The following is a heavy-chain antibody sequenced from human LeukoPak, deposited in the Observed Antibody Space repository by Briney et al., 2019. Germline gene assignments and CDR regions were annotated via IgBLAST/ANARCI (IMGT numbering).Heavy chain of an antibody. Sequence: PGGSLRLSCAASGFTFSNAWMSWVRQAPGKGLEWVGRTKSKTDGGTTDYAARVKGRFTISRDDSKNTLYLQMNSLNTEDTAVYYCTSLQEMDYYDSSGYGEDAFDIWGQGTMVTVSS. J-gene: IGHJ3*02. D-gene: IGHD3-22*01. CDR2: TKSKTDGGTT. V-gene: IGHV3-15*01. CDR1: GFTFSNAW. CDR3: TSLQEMDYYDSSGYGEDAFDI.